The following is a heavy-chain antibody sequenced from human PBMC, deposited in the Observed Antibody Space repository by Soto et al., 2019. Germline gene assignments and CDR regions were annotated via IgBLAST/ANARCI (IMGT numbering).Heavy chain of an antibody. CDR2: IYYSGST. CDR1: GGSISSGGYY. J-gene: IGHJ4*02. D-gene: IGHD1-26*01. V-gene: IGHV4-31*03. Sequence: QVQLQESGPGLVKPSQTLSLTCTVSGGSISSGGYYWSWIRQHPGKGLEWIGYIYYSGSTYYNPSLKSRVTMSLDTSKTQFSLKLSSVTAADPAVYYCARDREEPGAYYFDYWGQGTLVTVSS. CDR3: ARDREEPGAYYFDY.